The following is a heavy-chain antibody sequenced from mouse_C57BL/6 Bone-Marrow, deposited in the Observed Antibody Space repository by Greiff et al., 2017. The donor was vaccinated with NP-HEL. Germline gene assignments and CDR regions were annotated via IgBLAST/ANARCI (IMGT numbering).Heavy chain of an antibody. D-gene: IGHD1-1*01. J-gene: IGHJ2*01. Sequence: EVKLMESGGGLVQPGGSLKLSCAASGFTFSDYYMYWVRRTPEKRLEWVAYISNGGGSTYYPDTVKGRFTISRDNAKNTLYLQMSRLKSEDTAMYYCARHHYGSSYYFDYWGQGTTLTVSS. CDR2: ISNGGGST. CDR1: GFTFSDYY. CDR3: ARHHYGSSYYFDY. V-gene: IGHV5-12*01.